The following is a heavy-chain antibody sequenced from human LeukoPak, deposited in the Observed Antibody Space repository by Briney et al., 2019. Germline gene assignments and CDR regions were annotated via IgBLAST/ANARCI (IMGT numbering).Heavy chain of an antibody. D-gene: IGHD2-21*02. CDR1: GGSFSGYY. CDR3: ARGRQRVDIVVVTATLDAFDI. CDR2: INHSGST. J-gene: IGHJ3*02. V-gene: IGHV4-34*01. Sequence: SETLSLTCAVYGGSFSGYYWSWNRLPPGKGLEWIGEINHSGSTNYNPSLKSRVTISVDTSKNQFSLKLSSVTAADTAVYYCARGRQRVDIVVVTATLDAFDIWGQGTMVTVSS.